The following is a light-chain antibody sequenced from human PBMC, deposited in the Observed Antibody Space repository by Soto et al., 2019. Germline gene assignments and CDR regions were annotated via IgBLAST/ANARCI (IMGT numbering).Light chain of an antibody. CDR1: SSNIGSNH. CDR3: SARDDILSGVV. V-gene: IGLV1-47*01. Sequence: QSVLTQPRSASGTPGQRVTISCSGSSSNIGSNHVDWYHQFPGMTPKHLMYRGDQRPTGVPDRFSGSKSGTSASLAISGLRSDDEADYYCSARDDILSGVVFGGGTKLTVL. CDR2: RGD. J-gene: IGLJ2*01.